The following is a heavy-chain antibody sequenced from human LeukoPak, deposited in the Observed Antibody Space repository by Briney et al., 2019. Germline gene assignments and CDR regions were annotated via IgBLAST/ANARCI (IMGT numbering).Heavy chain of an antibody. CDR2: IIPIFGTA. J-gene: IGHJ4*02. CDR1: GGTFSSYA. V-gene: IGHV1-69*06. D-gene: IGHD2-15*01. CDR3: ARDGRYCSGGSCYPSYYFDY. Sequence: SVKVSCKASGGTFSSYAISWVRQAPGQGLEWMGGIIPIFGTANYAQKFQGRVTITADKSTSTAYMELSSLRPEDTAVYYCARDGRYCSGGSCYPSYYFDYWGQGTLVTVSS.